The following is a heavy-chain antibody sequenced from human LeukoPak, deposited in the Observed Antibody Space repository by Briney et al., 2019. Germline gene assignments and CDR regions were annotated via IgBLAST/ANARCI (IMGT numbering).Heavy chain of an antibody. CDR3: AREGLNMVRGVIPKEAWGWFDP. J-gene: IGHJ5*02. CDR2: IYSSGST. CDR1: GYSISSGSYY. V-gene: IGHV4-61*02. Sequence: KPSETLSLTCTVSGYSISSGSYYWNWIRQPAGKGLEWIGRIYSSGSTNYNPSLKSRVTISVDTSKNQFSLKLSSVTAADTAVYYCAREGLNMVRGVIPKEAWGWFDPWGQGTLVTVSS. D-gene: IGHD3-10*01.